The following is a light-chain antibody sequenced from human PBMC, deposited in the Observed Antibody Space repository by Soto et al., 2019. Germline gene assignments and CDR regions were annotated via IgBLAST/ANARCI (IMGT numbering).Light chain of an antibody. CDR2: EVS. J-gene: IGLJ3*02. V-gene: IGLV2-8*01. Sequence: QSALTQPPSASGAPGQSVTISCTGTSSDIGGYNYVSWYQHHPGNAPKVMIYEVSKRPSGVPDRFSGSKSGNTASLTVSGLQPEDEADNYCSSYAGSNNLGVFGGGTKLTVL. CDR3: SSYAGSNNLGV. CDR1: SSDIGGYNY.